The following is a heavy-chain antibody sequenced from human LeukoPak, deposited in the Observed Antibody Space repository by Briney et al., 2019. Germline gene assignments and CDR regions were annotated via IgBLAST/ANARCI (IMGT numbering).Heavy chain of an antibody. CDR2: ISYDGSNK. Sequence: PGGSLRLSCAASGFTFSSYAMHWVRQAPGKGLEWGAVISYDGSNKYYADSVKGRFTSSRDNSKNTLYLQMNSLRAEDTAVYSCARDYGDYMGFDYWGQGTLVTVSS. J-gene: IGHJ4*02. D-gene: IGHD4-17*01. V-gene: IGHV3-30-3*01. CDR1: GFTFSSYA. CDR3: ARDYGDYMGFDY.